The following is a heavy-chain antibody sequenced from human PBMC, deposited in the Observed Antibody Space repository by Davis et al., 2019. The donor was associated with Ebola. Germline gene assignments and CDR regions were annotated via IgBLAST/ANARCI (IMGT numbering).Heavy chain of an antibody. CDR2: INDSGST. D-gene: IGHD2-21*01. V-gene: IGHV4-39*07. Sequence: SETLSLTCTVSGGSLNSDSDFWGWIRQPPGKGLQWIGEINDSGSTNYNPSLKSRVTISLDTSKNQLSLNLTSVTAADTAVYYCARGGGMLWWPPAYWGQGTLVTVSS. CDR1: GGSLNSDSDF. CDR3: ARGGGMLWWPPAY. J-gene: IGHJ4*02.